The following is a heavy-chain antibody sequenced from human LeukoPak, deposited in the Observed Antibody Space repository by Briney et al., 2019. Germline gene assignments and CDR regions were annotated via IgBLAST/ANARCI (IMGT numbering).Heavy chain of an antibody. CDR1: GGSISSYY. CDR3: ARAEGGSKPHPFDF. V-gene: IGHV4-59*08. D-gene: IGHD6-13*01. CDR2: IYYSGST. J-gene: IGHJ4*02. Sequence: PSETLSLTCTVSGGSISSYYWSWIRQPPGKGLEWIGYIYYSGSTNYNPSLKSRVTISVDTSKNQFSLKLSSVTAADTAVYYCARAEGGSKPHPFDFWGQGTLVTVSS.